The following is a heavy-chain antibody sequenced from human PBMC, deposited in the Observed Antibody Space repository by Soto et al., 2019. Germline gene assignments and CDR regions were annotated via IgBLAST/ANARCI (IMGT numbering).Heavy chain of an antibody. D-gene: IGHD6-19*01. J-gene: IGHJ4*02. Sequence: SVKVSFKASGGSFSNFGISWVRQAPGQGLEWMGGIIPIFGTANYAQKFQGRVTTTADESTSTAYMELSSLRSEDTAVYYCAIRYSSGATPGDFDYWGQGTLVTVSS. CDR2: IIPIFGTA. V-gene: IGHV1-69*13. CDR3: AIRYSSGATPGDFDY. CDR1: GGSFSNFG.